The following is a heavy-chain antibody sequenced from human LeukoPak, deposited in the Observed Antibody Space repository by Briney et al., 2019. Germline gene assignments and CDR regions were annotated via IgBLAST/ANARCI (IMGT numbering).Heavy chain of an antibody. CDR2: INPNSGGT. V-gene: IGHV1-2*02. CDR1: GYSFTDYS. CDR3: AGIAIPGRHYFDP. Sequence: GASVKVSCKASGYSFTDYSMHWVRQAPGQGLEWRGWINPNSGGTDYAQEFRGRITMTRDTSISTAYMELSRLRSDDTAVYYCAGIAIPGRHYFDPWGQGTLVTVSS. J-gene: IGHJ5*01. D-gene: IGHD6-13*01.